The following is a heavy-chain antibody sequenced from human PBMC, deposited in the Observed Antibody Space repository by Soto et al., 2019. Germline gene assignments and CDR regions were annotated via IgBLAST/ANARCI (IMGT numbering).Heavy chain of an antibody. CDR3: AVPSGRFGEDYYFDY. V-gene: IGHV3-72*01. CDR1: GFTFSDHY. J-gene: IGHJ4*02. CDR2: TRNKANSYTT. D-gene: IGHD3-10*01. Sequence: GGSLRLSCAASGFTFSDHYMDWVRQAPGKGLEWVGRTRNKANSYTTEYAASVKGRFTISRDDSKNSLYLQMNSLKTEDTAVYYCAVPSGRFGEDYYFDYWGQGTLVTVSS.